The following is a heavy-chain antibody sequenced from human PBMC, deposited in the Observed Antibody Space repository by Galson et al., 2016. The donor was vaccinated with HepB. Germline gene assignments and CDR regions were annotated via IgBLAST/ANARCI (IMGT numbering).Heavy chain of an antibody. CDR1: GYSFTNHW. Sequence: QSGAEVKKPGESLKISCKGSGYSFTNHWIGWVRQMPGKGLEWMGIINPRDSETRYSPSFQGQVTISVDKSISTAHLQWNSLKASDTAIYYCARRSSDAFDIWGQGTMVTVSS. J-gene: IGHJ3*02. CDR3: ARRSSDAFDI. CDR2: INPRDSET. D-gene: IGHD3-10*01. V-gene: IGHV5-51*01.